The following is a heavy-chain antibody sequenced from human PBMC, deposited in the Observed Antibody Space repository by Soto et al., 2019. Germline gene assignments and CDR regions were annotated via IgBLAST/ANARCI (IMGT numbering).Heavy chain of an antibody. J-gene: IGHJ3*02. CDR1: GGSISSYY. Sequence: PSETLSLTCTVSGGSISSYYWSWIRQPPGKGLEWIGYIYYSGSTNYNPSLKSRVTISVDTSKNQFSLKLSSVTAADTAVYYCARDPNYSDAFDIWGQGTMVTVS. D-gene: IGHD3-10*01. CDR2: IYYSGST. CDR3: ARDPNYSDAFDI. V-gene: IGHV4-59*01.